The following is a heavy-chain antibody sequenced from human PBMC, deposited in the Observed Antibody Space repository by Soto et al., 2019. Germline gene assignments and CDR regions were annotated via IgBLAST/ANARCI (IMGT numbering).Heavy chain of an antibody. CDR3: ARVYGRGFLRPTKWFDP. CDR1: GGSFSGYY. J-gene: IGHJ5*02. CDR2: INHSGST. D-gene: IGHD3-3*01. Sequence: SSETLSLTCAVYGGSFSGYYWSWIRQPPGKGLEWIGEINHSGSTNYNPSLKSRVTISVDTSKNQFSLKLSSVTAADTAVYYCARVYGRGFLRPTKWFDPWGQGTLVTVSS. V-gene: IGHV4-34*01.